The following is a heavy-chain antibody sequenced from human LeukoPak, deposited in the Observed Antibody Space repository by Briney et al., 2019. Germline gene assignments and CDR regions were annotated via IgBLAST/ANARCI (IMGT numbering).Heavy chain of an antibody. D-gene: IGHD3-3*01. J-gene: IGHJ4*02. CDR2: ISSSSTI. CDR3: ARDLEFDY. V-gene: IGHV3-48*04. Sequence: GGSLRLSCAASGFTFSSYSMNWVRQAPGKGLEWVSCISSSSTIYYADSVKGRFTISRDNAKNSLYRQMNSLRAEDTAVYYCARDLEFDYWGQGTLVTVSS. CDR1: GFTFSSYS.